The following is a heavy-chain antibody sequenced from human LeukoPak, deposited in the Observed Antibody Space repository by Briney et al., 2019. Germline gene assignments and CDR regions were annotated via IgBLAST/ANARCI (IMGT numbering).Heavy chain of an antibody. CDR1: RFTFSNSW. D-gene: IGHD1-26*01. CDR2: ISGDGSII. J-gene: IGHJ3*02. V-gene: IGHV3-74*01. CDR3: ARGGSPPEALGDTFDI. Sequence: HSGGSLRLSCAASRFTFSNSWMHWVRQGPGKGLVWVSRISGDGSIIRYADSVKGRFTISRDNAKNTPYLQMNSLRAEDTAVYYCARGGSPPEALGDTFDIWGQGTMVTVSS.